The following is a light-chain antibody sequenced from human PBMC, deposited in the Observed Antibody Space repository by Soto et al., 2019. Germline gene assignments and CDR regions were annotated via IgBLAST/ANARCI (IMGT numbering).Light chain of an antibody. Sequence: DIQMTQSPSTLSASVGDRVTITCRASQSINRWLAWYQQKPRRAPTVLIYDVSTLERGVPSRFSGGGSGTEFTLTINYLQPGNFYTYYCKEYTTYYRTFGQRTKVEVK. J-gene: IGKJ1*01. CDR3: KEYTTYYRT. CDR1: QSINRW. CDR2: DVS. V-gene: IGKV1-5*01.